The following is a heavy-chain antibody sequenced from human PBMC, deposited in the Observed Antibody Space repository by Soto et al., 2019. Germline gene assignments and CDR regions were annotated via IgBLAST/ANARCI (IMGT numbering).Heavy chain of an antibody. V-gene: IGHV3-23*01. J-gene: IGHJ4*02. CDR1: GFTFNTYA. CDR3: AKAPKVEARGGPEY. CDR2: ISATGGST. Sequence: EVQLLESGGGLVRPGGSLRLSCVASGFTFNTYAMTWVRRAPGKGLEWVSAISATGGSTFYADSLQGRFTISRDNSKNTLYLQMKSLRAGDTAVYYCAKAPKVEARGGPEYWGQGTLVTVSS. D-gene: IGHD1-26*01.